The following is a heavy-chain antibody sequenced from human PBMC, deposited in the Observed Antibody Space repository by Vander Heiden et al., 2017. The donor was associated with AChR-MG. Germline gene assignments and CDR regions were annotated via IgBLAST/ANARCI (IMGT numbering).Heavy chain of an antibody. D-gene: IGHD4-17*01. CDR3: AKDGPYIYGYYYYMDV. J-gene: IGHJ6*03. CDR1: GFTFSSYA. CDR2: ISGSGGST. Sequence: EVQLLESGGGLVQPGGSLRLSCAASGFTFSSYAMSWVRQAPGKGLEWVSAISGSGGSTYYADSVKGRFTISRDNSKNTLYLQMNSLRAEDTAVYYCAKDGPYIYGYYYYMDVWGKGTTVTVSS. V-gene: IGHV3-23*01.